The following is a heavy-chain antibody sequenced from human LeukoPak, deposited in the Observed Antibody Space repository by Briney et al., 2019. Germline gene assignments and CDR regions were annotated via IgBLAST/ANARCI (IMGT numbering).Heavy chain of an antibody. CDR2: ISDDGRST. CDR3: AKRVPYTSSSVYFDY. Sequence: GGSLRLSCAASGFTFSSYGMSGVRQAPGKGLEWVSSISDDGRSTYYADSVKGRFTISKDNSKNTMYLQMNNLRAEDTAIYYCAKRVPYTSSSVYFDYWGQGTLVTVSS. J-gene: IGHJ4*02. V-gene: IGHV3-23*01. D-gene: IGHD6-6*01. CDR1: GFTFSSYG.